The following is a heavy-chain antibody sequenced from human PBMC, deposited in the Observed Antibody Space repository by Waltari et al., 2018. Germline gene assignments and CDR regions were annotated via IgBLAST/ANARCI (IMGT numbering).Heavy chain of an antibody. CDR3: ARSEGLETPSFDY. J-gene: IGHJ4*02. CDR1: GFTFSSYA. V-gene: IGHV3-30-3*01. Sequence: QVQLVESGGGVVQPGRSLRLSCAASGFTFSSYAMHWVRQAPGKGLGWVAVISYDGSNKYYADSVKGRFTISRDNSKNTLYLQMNSLRAEDTAVYYCARSEGLETPSFDYWGQGTLVTVSS. CDR2: ISYDGSNK.